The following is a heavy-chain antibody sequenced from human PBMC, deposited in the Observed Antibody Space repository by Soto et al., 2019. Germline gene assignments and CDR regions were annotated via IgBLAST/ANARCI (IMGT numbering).Heavy chain of an antibody. CDR3: ARVRIHTAMVTGWFDP. CDR1: GFTFSSYS. CDR2: ISSSSSTI. J-gene: IGHJ5*02. Sequence: LRLSCAASGFTFSSYSMNWVRQAPGKGLEWVSYISSSSSTIYYADSVKGRFTISRDNAKNSLYLQMNSLRDEDTAVYYCARVRIHTAMVTGWFDPWGQGTLVTVSS. D-gene: IGHD5-18*01. V-gene: IGHV3-48*02.